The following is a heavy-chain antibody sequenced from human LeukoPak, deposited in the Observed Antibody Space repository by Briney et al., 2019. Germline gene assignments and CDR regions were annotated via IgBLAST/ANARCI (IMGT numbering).Heavy chain of an antibody. CDR1: GFTFSTYW. CDR2: INADVSST. Sequence: GGSLRLSCAASGFTFSTYWMHWVRQAPGKGLVWVSRINADVSSTSYADSVKGRFTISRDNAKNTLYLQMNSLRAEDTAVYYCARGKHTAAIPDYWGQGTLVTVSS. J-gene: IGHJ4*02. D-gene: IGHD6-13*01. V-gene: IGHV3-74*01. CDR3: ARGKHTAAIPDY.